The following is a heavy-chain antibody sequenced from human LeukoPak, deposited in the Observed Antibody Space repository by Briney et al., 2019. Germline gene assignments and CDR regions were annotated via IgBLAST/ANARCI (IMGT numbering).Heavy chain of an antibody. CDR2: IIPVFGTT. Sequence: GASVKVSCKASGGTFSSYAISWVRQAPGQGLEWMGGIIPVFGTTNYAQKFQDRVTITADKSTSTAYMELSSLRSEDTAVYYCASAKGLYCGGDCYPLYYYYMDVWGKGTTVTVSS. CDR3: ASAKGLYCGGDCYPLYYYYMDV. J-gene: IGHJ6*03. D-gene: IGHD2-21*02. V-gene: IGHV1-69*06. CDR1: GGTFSSYA.